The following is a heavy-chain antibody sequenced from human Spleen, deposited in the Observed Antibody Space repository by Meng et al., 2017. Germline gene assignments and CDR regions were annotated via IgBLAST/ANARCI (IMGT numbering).Heavy chain of an antibody. V-gene: IGHV4-34*01. CDR2: INHSGST. D-gene: IGHD1-14*01. Sequence: SETLSLTCAVYGGSFSGYYWSWIRQPPGKGLEWIGEINHSGSTNYNPSLKSRVTISVDTSKNQFSLKLSSVTAADTAVYYCARDRTPHDAFDIWGQGTMVTVSS. CDR3: ARDRTPHDAFDI. CDR1: GGSFSGYY. J-gene: IGHJ3*02.